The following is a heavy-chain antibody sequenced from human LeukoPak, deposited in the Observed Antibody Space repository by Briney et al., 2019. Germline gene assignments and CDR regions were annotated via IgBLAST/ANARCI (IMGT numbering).Heavy chain of an antibody. V-gene: IGHV4-39*01. J-gene: IGHJ3*02. CDR1: GGSISSSSYY. CDR3: ARRYYYDSSGYYLDAFDI. D-gene: IGHD3-22*01. CDR2: IYYSGST. Sequence: PSETLSLTCTVSGGSISSSSYYWGWIRQPPGKGLEWIGSIYYSGSTYYNPSLKSRVTISVDTSKNQFSLKLSSVTAADTAVYYCARRYYYDSSGYYLDAFDIWGQGTMVTVSS.